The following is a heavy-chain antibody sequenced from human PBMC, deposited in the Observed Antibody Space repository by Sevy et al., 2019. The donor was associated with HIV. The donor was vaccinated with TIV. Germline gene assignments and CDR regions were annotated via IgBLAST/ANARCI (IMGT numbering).Heavy chain of an antibody. J-gene: IGHJ4*02. D-gene: IGHD6-6*01. Sequence: GGSLRLSCAVSGFTFSSAWMSWFRQTPGKRLEWVGRIESKIDGGTIYYAAPVKGRFRISRDDSKNTLFLQMNSLKTEDTAVYYCATDRPPEQLVSDYWGQGTLVTVSS. V-gene: IGHV3-15*04. CDR1: GFTFSSAW. CDR3: ATDRPPEQLVSDY. CDR2: IESKIDGGTI.